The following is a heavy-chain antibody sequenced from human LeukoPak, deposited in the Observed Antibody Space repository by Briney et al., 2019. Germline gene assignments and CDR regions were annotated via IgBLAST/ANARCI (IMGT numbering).Heavy chain of an antibody. CDR3: ARDLGDIDV. J-gene: IGHJ6*04. V-gene: IGHV4-61*02. D-gene: IGHD7-27*01. CDR2: IYSSGST. CDR1: GGSISSGSYY. Sequence: PSETLSLTCTVSGGSISSGSYYWSWIRQPAGKGLEWIGRIYSSGSTNYNPSLKSRVTISVDTSKNQFSLKLSSVTAADTAVYYCARDLGDIDVWGKGTTVTVSS.